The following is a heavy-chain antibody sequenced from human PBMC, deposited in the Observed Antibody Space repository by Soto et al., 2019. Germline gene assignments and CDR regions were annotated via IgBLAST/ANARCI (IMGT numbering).Heavy chain of an antibody. J-gene: IGHJ4*02. V-gene: IGHV4-34*01. D-gene: IGHD4-17*01. CDR1: VGSFSGYY. CDR3: VRGPGGDYSPY. CDR2: INHSGNT. Sequence: QEQLQQWGAGLLKPSETLSLTCAVYVGSFSGYYWSWIRQPPGKGLEWIGEINHSGNTNYNPSLKSRVTISVDTSKNQFSLKLTSLTAADTAVYYCVRGPGGDYSPYWGQGTRVTVSS.